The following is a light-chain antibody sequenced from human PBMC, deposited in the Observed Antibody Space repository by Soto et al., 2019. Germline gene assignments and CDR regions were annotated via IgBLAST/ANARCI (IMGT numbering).Light chain of an antibody. CDR1: QSVSSSY. CDR3: QQYGKSAMFT. Sequence: EIVLTQSPGTLSLSPGDRATLSCRASQSVSSSYLAWYQQKPGQAPSLLIYGASNRATGIPDRFSGGGSGTDFTLIISRLEPEDFAVYDCQQYGKSAMFTFGQGTKLEIK. J-gene: IGKJ2*01. V-gene: IGKV3-20*01. CDR2: GAS.